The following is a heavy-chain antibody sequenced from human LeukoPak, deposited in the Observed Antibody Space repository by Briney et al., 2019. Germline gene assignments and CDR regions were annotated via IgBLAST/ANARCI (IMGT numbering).Heavy chain of an antibody. CDR1: GGSISSYY. J-gene: IGHJ4*02. CDR2: IYYRGST. CDR3: ARDPGYYDSSGYYYVSRTYYFDY. V-gene: IGHV4-59*01. Sequence: PSETLSLTCTVSGGSISSYYWSWIRQPPGKGLEWIGYIYYRGSTNYNPSLKSRVTISVDTSKNQFSLKLSSVTAADTAVYYCARDPGYYDSSGYYYVSRTYYFDYWGQGTLVTVSS. D-gene: IGHD3-22*01.